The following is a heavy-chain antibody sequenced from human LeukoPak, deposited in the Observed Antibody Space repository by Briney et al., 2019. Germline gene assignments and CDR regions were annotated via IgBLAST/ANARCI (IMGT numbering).Heavy chain of an antibody. V-gene: IGHV4-34*01. Sequence: SETLSLTCAVYGGSFGGYYWSWIRQPPGKGLEWIGEINHSGSTNYNPSLKSRVTISVDTSKNQFSLKLSSVTAADTAVYYCARGFGGIAVAANWFDPWGQGTLVTVSS. J-gene: IGHJ5*02. CDR3: ARGFGGIAVAANWFDP. CDR1: GGSFGGYY. D-gene: IGHD6-19*01. CDR2: INHSGST.